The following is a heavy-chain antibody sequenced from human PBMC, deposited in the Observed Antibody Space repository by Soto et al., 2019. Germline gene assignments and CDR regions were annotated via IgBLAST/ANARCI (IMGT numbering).Heavy chain of an antibody. V-gene: IGHV1-8*01. D-gene: IGHD4-4*01. J-gene: IGHJ5*02. CDR2: MNPNSGNT. CDR3: ARYSNYVGWFDP. Sequence: ASVKVSCKASGYTFTSYDMNWVRQATGQGLEWMGWMNPNSGNTGYAQKFQGRVTMTRNTSISTAYMELSSLRSEDTAVYYCARYSNYVGWFDPWGQGTLVTVSS. CDR1: GYTFTSYD.